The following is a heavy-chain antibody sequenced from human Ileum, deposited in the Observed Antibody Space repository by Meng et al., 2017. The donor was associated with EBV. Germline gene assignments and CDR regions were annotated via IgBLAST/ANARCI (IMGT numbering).Heavy chain of an antibody. V-gene: IGHV4-61*08. CDR1: NGSGSSYGYY. J-gene: IGHJ4*02. CDR3: ARERGGGDRGIQ. D-gene: IGHD2-21*02. CDR2: MSYTGST. Sequence: KLQGSGPGLVKPLSIFSPAFSVPNGSGSSYGYYWTRIRQPPGKGLEWIGYMSYTGSTNYKSTLKSRVTISVDKSKNQFSLKLSSVTAADTAVYYCARERGGGDRGIQWGQGTLVTVSS.